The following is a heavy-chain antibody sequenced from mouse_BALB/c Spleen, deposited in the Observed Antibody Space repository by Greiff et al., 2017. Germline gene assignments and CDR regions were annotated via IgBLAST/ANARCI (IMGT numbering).Heavy chain of an antibody. CDR3: ARWSRGYDDAMED. J-gene: IGHJ4*01. D-gene: IGHD2-14*01. CDR2: INPSSGYT. V-gene: IGHV1-4*01. CDR1: GYTFTSYT. Sequence: QVQLKESGAELARPGASVKMSCKASGYTFTSYTMHWVKQRPGQGLEWIGYINPSSGYTNYNQKFKDKATLTADKSSSTAYMQLSSLTSEDSAVYYSARWSRGYDDAMEDWGEGTSVTVSS.